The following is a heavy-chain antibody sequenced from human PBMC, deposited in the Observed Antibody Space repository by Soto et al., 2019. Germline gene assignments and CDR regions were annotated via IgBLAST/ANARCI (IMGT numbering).Heavy chain of an antibody. J-gene: IGHJ4*02. CDR1: GDSINSGDYF. Sequence: SETLSLTCTVSGDSINSGDYFWTWIRQNPGKGLEWIGYIYYSGATYYNPSLRSRVDISLDKSKNEFSLKLRSVTAADTAVYYCAAPGGAYSYERAYWGQGTLVTVSS. CDR2: IYYSGAT. V-gene: IGHV4-31*03. D-gene: IGHD3-22*01. CDR3: AAPGGAYSYERAY.